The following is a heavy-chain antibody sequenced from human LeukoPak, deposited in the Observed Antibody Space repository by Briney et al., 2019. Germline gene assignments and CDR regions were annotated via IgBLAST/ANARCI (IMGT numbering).Heavy chain of an antibody. J-gene: IGHJ4*02. D-gene: IGHD3-9*01. Sequence: GGSLRLSCAASGFTFSSYSMNWVRQAPGKGLEWVSSISSSSSYIYYADSVKGRFTISRDNAKNSLYLQMNSLRAEDTAVYYCAKDHLRTLDILTGYHDYWGQGTLVTVSS. CDR1: GFTFSSYS. CDR2: ISSSSSYI. V-gene: IGHV3-21*01. CDR3: AKDHLRTLDILTGYHDY.